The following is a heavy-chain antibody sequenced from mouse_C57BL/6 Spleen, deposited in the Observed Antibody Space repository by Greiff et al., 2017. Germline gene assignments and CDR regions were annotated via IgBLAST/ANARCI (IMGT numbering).Heavy chain of an antibody. V-gene: IGHV2-6-1*01. Sequence: VKLVESGPGLVAPSPSLSITCPVSGFSLTSYGVHLVRQPPGKGLAWLVVIWSDGSTTYTSALKSRLNINKDKSKGQVFLKMNSLQTDDTAMYYCARQGYGSSPYAMDYWGQGTSVTVSS. D-gene: IGHD1-1*01. CDR3: ARQGYGSSPYAMDY. CDR1: GFSLTSYG. CDR2: IWSDGST. J-gene: IGHJ4*01.